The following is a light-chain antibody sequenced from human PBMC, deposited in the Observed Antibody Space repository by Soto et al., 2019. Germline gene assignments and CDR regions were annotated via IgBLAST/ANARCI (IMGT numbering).Light chain of an antibody. V-gene: IGLV1-51*01. CDR3: GTWDSSLSVYV. CDR2: DNN. J-gene: IGLJ1*01. Sequence: QSVLTQPLSVSAAPGQKVTISCSGSSSNIGNNYVSWYQQLPGTAPKLLIYDNNKRPSGIPDRFSGSKSGTSATLGITGLQTGDEADYYCGTWDSSLSVYVFGTGTKVTVL. CDR1: SSNIGNNY.